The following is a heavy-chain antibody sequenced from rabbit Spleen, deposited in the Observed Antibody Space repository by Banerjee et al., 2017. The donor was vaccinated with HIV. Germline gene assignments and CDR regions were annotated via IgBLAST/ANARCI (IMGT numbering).Heavy chain of an antibody. V-gene: IGHV1S45*01. CDR1: GVSFSGNSY. CDR2: IDTGSSGFT. D-gene: IGHD8-1*01. J-gene: IGHJ6*01. Sequence: QEQLEESGGGLVKPGASLTLTCIASGVSFSGNSYMCWVRQAPGKGLEWIACIDTGSSGFTYFASWAKGRFTISKTSSTTVTLQMTSLTAADTATYFCARDSGSSFSSYGMDLWGQGTLVTVS. CDR3: ARDSGSSFSSYGMDL.